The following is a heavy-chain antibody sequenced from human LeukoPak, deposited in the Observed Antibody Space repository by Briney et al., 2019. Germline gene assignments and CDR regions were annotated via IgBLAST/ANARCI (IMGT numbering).Heavy chain of an antibody. CDR3: ARGYDY. D-gene: IGHD3-22*01. CDR2: INYSGST. Sequence: SETLSLTCTVSGGSIIGSTYYLGWIRQPPGKGLDWIGIINYSGSTYYNPSLWSRVTISVDTSKNQYSLKLHSVTASDTAVYYCARGYDYWGQGTLVTVSS. V-gene: IGHV4-39*01. J-gene: IGHJ4*02. CDR1: GGSIIGSTYY.